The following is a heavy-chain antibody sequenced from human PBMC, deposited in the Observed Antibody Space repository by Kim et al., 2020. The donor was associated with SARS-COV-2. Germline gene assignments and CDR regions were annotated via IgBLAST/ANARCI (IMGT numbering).Heavy chain of an antibody. Sequence: VASTIYATSVTGRFTISRVNSKNTLYLQMNSLRADDTAVYYCAIPILWGQGTLVSVSS. CDR2: VAST. J-gene: IGHJ4*02. CDR3: AIPIL. V-gene: IGHV3-23*01.